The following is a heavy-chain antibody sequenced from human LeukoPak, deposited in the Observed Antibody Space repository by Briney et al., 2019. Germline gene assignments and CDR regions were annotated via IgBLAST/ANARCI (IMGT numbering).Heavy chain of an antibody. CDR2: IRQDGSEK. D-gene: IGHD6-13*01. Sequence: GGSLRLSCAASGFTFSSYWMSWVRQAPGRGLEWVANIRQDGSEKYYVDSVKGRFTISRDNAKNTLYLQVNNLRAEDTAVYYCARGPSSNWSGLDFWGQGTLLTVSS. V-gene: IGHV3-7*01. CDR3: ARGPSSNWSGLDF. J-gene: IGHJ4*02. CDR1: GFTFSSYW.